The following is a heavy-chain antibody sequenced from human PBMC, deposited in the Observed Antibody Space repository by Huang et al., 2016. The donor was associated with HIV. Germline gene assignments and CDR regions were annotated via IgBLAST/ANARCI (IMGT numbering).Heavy chain of an antibody. J-gene: IGHJ6*02. Sequence: QVHLQQWGAGLLKPSETLTLTCAVSGASFTGNYWTGIRQTPGKGLEWIGEINDSGATIYNPSLESRVTISIDRSKKQFSLRLSSMTAADTAVYYCARQWVLLDYLMGMDVWGQGTTVIVSS. V-gene: IGHV4-34*01. CDR2: INDSGAT. CDR3: ARQWVLLDYLMGMDV. CDR1: GASFTGNY. D-gene: IGHD3-3*01.